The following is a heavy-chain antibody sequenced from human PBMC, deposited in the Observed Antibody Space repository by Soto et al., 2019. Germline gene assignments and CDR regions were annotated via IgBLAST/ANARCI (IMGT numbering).Heavy chain of an antibody. CDR3: ARGDYDIVTGYSYFDY. V-gene: IGHV1-69*01. CDR1: GGTFSSYA. Sequence: QVQLVQSGAEVKKPGSSVKVSCKASGGTFSSYAISWVRQAPGQGLEWMGGIIPIFGTANYAQKFQGRVTITADESTSTAYMELSSLRSDDKAVYYCARGDYDIVTGYSYFDYWGQGTLVTVSS. J-gene: IGHJ4*02. CDR2: IIPIFGTA. D-gene: IGHD3-9*01.